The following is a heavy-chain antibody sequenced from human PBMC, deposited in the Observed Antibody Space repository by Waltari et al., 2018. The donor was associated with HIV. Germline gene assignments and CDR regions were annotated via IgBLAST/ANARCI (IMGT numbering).Heavy chain of an antibody. Sequence: ESGGGRAKPGGTLKLSCSGSGFTFTPYSLSWSRQTPGRGLEWISSISDDSSFIYYADSVKGRFTVSRDNVRNSVFLQINDVRAEDTATYFCGAFLCAEDCRDGFDVWGQGTMVTVS. CDR1: GFTFTPYS. J-gene: IGHJ3*01. D-gene: IGHD2-21*02. CDR2: ISDDSSFI. V-gene: IGHV3-21*06. CDR3: GAFLCAEDCRDGFDV.